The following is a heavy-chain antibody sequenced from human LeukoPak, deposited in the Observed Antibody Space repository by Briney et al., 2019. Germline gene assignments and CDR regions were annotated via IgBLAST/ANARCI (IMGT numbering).Heavy chain of an antibody. Sequence: GGSLRLSCAAPGFTFSSYAMHWVRQAPGKGLEWVALISYDESNTFYADSVKGRFTISRDNSKNTLYLQMNSLRVEDTAVYYCARSTTVTPPFISWGQGTLVTVSS. D-gene: IGHD4-11*01. J-gene: IGHJ4*02. CDR2: ISYDESNT. CDR3: ARSTTVTPPFIS. V-gene: IGHV3-30*04. CDR1: GFTFSSYA.